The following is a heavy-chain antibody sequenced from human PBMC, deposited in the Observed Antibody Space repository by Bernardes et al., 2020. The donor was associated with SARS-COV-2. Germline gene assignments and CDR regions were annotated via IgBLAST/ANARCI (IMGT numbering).Heavy chain of an antibody. D-gene: IGHD2-2*01. Sequence: SETLSLTCTVSGGSISSSSYYWGWIRQPPGKGLEWIGSIYYSGSTYYNPSLKSRVTISVDTSKNQFSLKLSSVTAADTAVYYCARNIVVVPAAIRLDYYMDVWGKGTTVTVSS. CDR3: ARNIVVVPAAIRLDYYMDV. J-gene: IGHJ6*03. CDR1: GGSISSSSYY. V-gene: IGHV4-39*07. CDR2: IYYSGST.